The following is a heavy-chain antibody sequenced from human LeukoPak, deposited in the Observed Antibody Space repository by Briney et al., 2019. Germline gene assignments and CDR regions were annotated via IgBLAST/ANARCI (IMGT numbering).Heavy chain of an antibody. D-gene: IGHD2-15*01. V-gene: IGHV4-39*07. J-gene: IGHJ5*02. CDR2: IYYTGGT. CDR3: ARVCNCSGGSCYLSRATPRFDP. CDR1: GGSISSGSYY. Sequence: SSETLSLTCTVSGGSISSGSYYWGWIRQPPGKGLEWIGSIYYTGGTYYNPSLKSRVTISVDTSKNQFSLKLSSVTAADTAVYYCARVCNCSGGSCYLSRATPRFDPWGQGTLVTVSS.